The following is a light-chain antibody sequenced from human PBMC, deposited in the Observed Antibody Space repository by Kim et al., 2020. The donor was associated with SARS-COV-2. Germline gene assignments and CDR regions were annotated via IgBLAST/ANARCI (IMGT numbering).Light chain of an antibody. Sequence: QPVLTQPPSVSGAPGQRVTISCTGSSSNIGAGYDVHWYQQLPGTAPKLLIYGNSNRPSGVPDRFSGSKSGTSASLAITGLQAEDEGDYYCQSYDSSLSGSVFGGGTQLTVL. V-gene: IGLV1-40*01. CDR2: GNS. CDR1: SSNIGAGYD. J-gene: IGLJ2*01. CDR3: QSYDSSLSGSV.